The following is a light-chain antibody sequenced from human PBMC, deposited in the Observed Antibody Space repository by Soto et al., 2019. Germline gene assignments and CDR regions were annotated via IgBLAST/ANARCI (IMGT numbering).Light chain of an antibody. J-gene: IGKJ1*01. CDR3: LQDHIYPQT. Sequence: AIQMTQSPSSLSASVGDRVIITCRASQVIGNDLGWYQQEPGKPPKLLIFAASNLQTGVPTRFSGNRSGTDFALTISNLQPEDFATYYCLQDHIYPQTFGQGTKVEIK. CDR2: AAS. V-gene: IGKV1-6*01. CDR1: QVIGND.